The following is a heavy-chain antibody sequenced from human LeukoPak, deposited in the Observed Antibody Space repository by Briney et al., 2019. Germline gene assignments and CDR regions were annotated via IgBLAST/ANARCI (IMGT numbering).Heavy chain of an antibody. V-gene: IGHV1-69*04. Sequence: SSVKVSYKASGGTFSIYAISWVRQAPGQGLEWMGRIIPILGIANYAQKFQGRVTITAEKSTSTAYMELSSLRSEDTAVYYCASMPYYDSSGYQYYYYGMDVWGQGTTVTVSS. CDR3: ASMPYYDSSGYQYYYYGMDV. CDR1: GGTFSIYA. CDR2: IIPILGIA. J-gene: IGHJ6*02. D-gene: IGHD3-22*01.